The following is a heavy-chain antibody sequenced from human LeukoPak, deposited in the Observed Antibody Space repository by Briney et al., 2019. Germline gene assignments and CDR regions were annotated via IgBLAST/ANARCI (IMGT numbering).Heavy chain of an antibody. D-gene: IGHD1-26*01. J-gene: IGHJ6*03. CDR1: GFTFSSYG. CDR3: AKDHGWELDGSGEYYFYYCMDV. CDR2: IRFDGSHK. Sequence: GGSLRPSCAASGFTFSSYGMHWVRQAPGKGLEWVASIRFDGSHKSYADSVKGRFTISRDYSKNTLYLQMNTLRAEDTAVYYCAKDHGWELDGSGEYYFYYCMDVWGKGTTVTIPS. V-gene: IGHV3-30*02.